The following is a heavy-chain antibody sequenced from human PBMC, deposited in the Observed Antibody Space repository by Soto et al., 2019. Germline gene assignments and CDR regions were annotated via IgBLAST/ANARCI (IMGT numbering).Heavy chain of an antibody. CDR1: GFTVSSNY. J-gene: IGHJ6*02. V-gene: IGHV3-66*01. CDR3: ARADYDYYYYGMDV. Sequence: GGSLRLSCAASGFTVSSNYMSWVRQAPGKGLEWVSVIYSGGSTYYADSVKGRFTISRDNSKNTLYPQMNSLRAEDTAVYYCARADYDYYYYGMDVWGQGTTVTVSS. D-gene: IGHD4-17*01. CDR2: IYSGGST.